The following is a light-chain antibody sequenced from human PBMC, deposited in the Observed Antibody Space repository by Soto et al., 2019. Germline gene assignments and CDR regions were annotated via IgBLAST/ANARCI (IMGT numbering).Light chain of an antibody. Sequence: EIVLTQSPGTLSLSPGERATLSFMASQSVSNNYLAWYQQKPGQAPRLLIYGASNRATGIPDRFSGSGSGTDFTLTISRLEPEDFAVYYCQQRSNWPSITFGQGTRLKI. CDR1: QSVSNNY. CDR3: QQRSNWPSIT. J-gene: IGKJ5*01. V-gene: IGKV3D-20*02. CDR2: GAS.